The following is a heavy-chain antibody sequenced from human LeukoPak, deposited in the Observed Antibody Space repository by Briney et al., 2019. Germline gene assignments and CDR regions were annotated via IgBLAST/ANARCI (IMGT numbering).Heavy chain of an antibody. V-gene: IGHV3-7*01. D-gene: IGHD3-16*01. CDR3: ASWGAGGNS. Sequence: GGSLRLSCEASGFTLSTYWMNWVRQVPGKGLDWVANINPDGSGKRYVDSVKGRFTIARDNADNSLSLQMNSLRVEDTAVYYCASWGAGGNSWGQGTLVTVSS. CDR1: GFTLSTYW. J-gene: IGHJ4*02. CDR2: INPDGSGK.